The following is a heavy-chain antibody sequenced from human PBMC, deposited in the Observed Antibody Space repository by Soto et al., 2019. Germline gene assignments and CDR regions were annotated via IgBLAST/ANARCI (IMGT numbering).Heavy chain of an antibody. V-gene: IGHV4-31*03. Sequence: QVQLQESGPGLVKPSQTLSLTCTVSGGSISSGGYYWSWIRQHPGKGLEWIGYIDSSGSTYYNPSLESRVTIAVDTSKNQFSLKLSSVTAADTAVYYCARVKVVAATRYYYYGMDVWGQGTTVTVSS. J-gene: IGHJ6*02. CDR3: ARVKVVAATRYYYYGMDV. D-gene: IGHD2-15*01. CDR2: IDSSGST. CDR1: GGSISSGGYY.